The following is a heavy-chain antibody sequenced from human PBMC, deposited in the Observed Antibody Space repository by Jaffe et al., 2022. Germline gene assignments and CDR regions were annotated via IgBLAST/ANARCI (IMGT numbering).Heavy chain of an antibody. CDR1: GFTFSSYG. Sequence: QVQLVESGGGVVQPGGSLRLSCAASGFTFSSYGMHWVRQAPGKGLEWVAFIRYDGSKIYNADSVKGRFTVSRDNSKNTLYLQMNSLRAEDTAVYYCAKDSNGYDCDYWGQGTLVTVSS. D-gene: IGHD5-12*01. V-gene: IGHV3-30*02. CDR2: IRYDGSKI. J-gene: IGHJ4*02. CDR3: AKDSNGYDCDY.